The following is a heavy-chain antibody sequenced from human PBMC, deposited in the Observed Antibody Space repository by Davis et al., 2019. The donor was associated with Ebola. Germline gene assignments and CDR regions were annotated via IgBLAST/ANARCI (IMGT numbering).Heavy chain of an antibody. CDR3: ARYAIVVVVAATSWFDP. Sequence: ASVKVSCKASGYTFTSYGISWVRQAPGQGLEWMGWISAYNGNTNYAQKLQGRVTMTTDTSTSTAYMELRSLRSDDTAVYYCARYAIVVVVAATSWFDPWGQGTLVNVSS. J-gene: IGHJ5*02. CDR2: ISAYNGNT. D-gene: IGHD2-15*01. V-gene: IGHV1-18*01. CDR1: GYTFTSYG.